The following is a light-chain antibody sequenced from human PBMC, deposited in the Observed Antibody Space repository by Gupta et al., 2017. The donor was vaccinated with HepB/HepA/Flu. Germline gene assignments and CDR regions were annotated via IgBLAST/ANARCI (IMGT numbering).Light chain of an antibody. CDR3: QQFSSSRT. V-gene: IGKV3-20*01. Sequence: VLTQSPGTLSLSPGERATLSCRASQSVRSNYLAWYQQKPGQAPRLLIYGASSRATGIPDRFSGSGSGTDFTLIISRLEPEDFAVYYCQQFSSSRTFGQGTKVEIK. CDR1: QSVRSNY. J-gene: IGKJ1*01. CDR2: GAS.